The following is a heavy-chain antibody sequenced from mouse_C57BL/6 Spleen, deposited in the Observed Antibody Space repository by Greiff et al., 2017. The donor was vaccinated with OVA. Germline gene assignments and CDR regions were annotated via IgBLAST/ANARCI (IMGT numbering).Heavy chain of an antibody. D-gene: IGHD2-3*01. Sequence: EVQLQQSGPELVKPGASVKISCKASGYSFTGYYMNWVKQSPEKSLEWIGEINPSTGGTTYNQKFKAKATLTVDKPSSTAYMQLKSLTSEDSAVYYCARWLLRGGFAYWGQGTLVTVSA. J-gene: IGHJ3*01. CDR1: GYSFTGYY. CDR3: ARWLLRGGFAY. V-gene: IGHV1-42*01. CDR2: INPSTGGT.